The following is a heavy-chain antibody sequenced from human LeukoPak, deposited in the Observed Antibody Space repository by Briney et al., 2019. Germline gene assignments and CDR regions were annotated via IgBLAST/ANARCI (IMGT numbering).Heavy chain of an antibody. D-gene: IGHD2-2*02. CDR1: GGSISSYY. CDR2: IYTSGST. CDR3: ARDTGECSSTSCYTFFDY. V-gene: IGHV4-4*07. J-gene: IGHJ4*02. Sequence: PSETLSLTCTVSGGSISSYYWSWIRQPAGKELEWIGRIYTSGSTNYNPSLKSRVTMSVDTSKNQFSLKLSSVTAADTAVYYCARDTGECSSTSCYTFFDYWGQGTLVTVSS.